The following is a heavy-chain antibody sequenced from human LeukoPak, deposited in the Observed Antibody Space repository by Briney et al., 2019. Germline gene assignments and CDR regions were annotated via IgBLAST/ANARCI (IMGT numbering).Heavy chain of an antibody. CDR2: ISSGSSYI. D-gene: IGHD2-2*01. J-gene: IGHJ4*02. CDR1: GFTFGSYT. CDR3: ARAVGYQLLYY. Sequence: GGSLRLSCAASGFTFGSYTLNWVRQAPGKGLEWLSSISSGSSYIYYADSVKGRFTISRDNANNSLYLQLHSLRAEDTAVYYCARAVGYQLLYYWGQGTLVTVSS. V-gene: IGHV3-21*01.